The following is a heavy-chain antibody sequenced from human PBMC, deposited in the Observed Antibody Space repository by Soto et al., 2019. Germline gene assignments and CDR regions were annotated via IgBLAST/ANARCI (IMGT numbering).Heavy chain of an antibody. D-gene: IGHD5-12*01. V-gene: IGHV4-34*01. CDR3: ARPYSGYDFGY. J-gene: IGHJ4*02. CDR2: INHSXSP. CDR1: GGSFRGYY. Sequence: PSXTPSLTCAVYGGSFRGYYWSWIRQPPGKGLEWMGXINHSXSPNYNKSLKXXVTISVDXXKNQFSLKMSSVTAADTAVYYCARPYSGYDFGYWGQGTLVTVSS.